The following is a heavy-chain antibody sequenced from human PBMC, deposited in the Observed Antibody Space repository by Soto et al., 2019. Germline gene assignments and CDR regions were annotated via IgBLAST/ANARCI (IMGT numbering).Heavy chain of an antibody. J-gene: IGHJ5*02. CDR3: ARSLDSSSWYAGS. V-gene: IGHV4-38-2*01. Sequence: PSETLSLTCAVSGYSISSGHYWGWIRQPPGKGLEWIGSIYHSGTTYYNPSLKSRVTISLDTSKNQASLRLNSGTAADSAVYYCARSLDSSSWYAGSWGQGTLVTVSS. CDR2: IYHSGTT. CDR1: GYSISSGHY. D-gene: IGHD6-13*01.